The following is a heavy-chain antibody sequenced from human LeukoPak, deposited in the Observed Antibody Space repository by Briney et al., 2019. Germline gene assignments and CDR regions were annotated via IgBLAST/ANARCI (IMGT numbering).Heavy chain of an antibody. CDR1: GYTFTGYY. D-gene: IGHD6-19*01. Sequence: ASVKVSCKASGYTFTGYYMHWVRQAPGQGLEWMGWINPNSGGTNYAQKSQGRVTMTRDTSISTAYMELSRLRSDDTAVYYCARAVEAGSGWFDPWGQGTLVTVSS. CDR3: ARAVEAGSGWFDP. V-gene: IGHV1-2*02. J-gene: IGHJ5*02. CDR2: INPNSGGT.